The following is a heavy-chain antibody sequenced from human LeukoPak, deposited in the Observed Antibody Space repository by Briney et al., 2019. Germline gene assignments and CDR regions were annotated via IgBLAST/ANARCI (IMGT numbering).Heavy chain of an antibody. CDR2: MSPNSGNT. Sequence: ASVKVSCNASGYTFTNYDINWVRQATGQGLEWMGWMSPNSGNTGYAQNFQGRLIITRNTSITTVYMELSSLRSEDTAVYYCARSAAPSDYWGQGTLVTVSS. V-gene: IGHV1-8*03. CDR1: GYTFTNYD. CDR3: ARSAAPSDY. J-gene: IGHJ4*02. D-gene: IGHD2-2*01.